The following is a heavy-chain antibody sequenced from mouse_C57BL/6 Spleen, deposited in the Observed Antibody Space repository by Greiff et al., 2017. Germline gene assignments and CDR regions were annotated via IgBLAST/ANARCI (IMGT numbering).Heavy chain of an antibody. J-gene: IGHJ3*01. CDR2: INPGSGGT. V-gene: IGHV1-54*01. CDR1: GYAFTNYL. D-gene: IGHD2-4*01. CDR3: SRSFYDYDDDWFAY. Sequence: QVQLQQSGAELVRPGPSVKVSCKASGYAFTNYLIEWVKQRPGQGLEWIGVINPGSGGTNYNEQFKGKATLTADKSSSTAYMQLSSLTSEDSAVYFCSRSFYDYDDDWFAYWGQGTLGTVSA.